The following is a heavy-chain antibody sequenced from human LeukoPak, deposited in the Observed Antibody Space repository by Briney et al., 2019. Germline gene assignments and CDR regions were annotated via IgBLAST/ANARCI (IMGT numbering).Heavy chain of an antibody. J-gene: IGHJ4*02. CDR3: ARARSGPKSQNFDY. CDR1: GYTFTSYG. D-gene: IGHD6-19*01. Sequence: ASVKVSCKASGYTFTSYGISWVRQAPGQGLEWMGWISAYNGNTNYAQKLQGRVTMTTDTSTSTAYMELRGLRSDDTAVYYCARARSGPKSQNFDYWGQGTLVTVSS. V-gene: IGHV1-18*01. CDR2: ISAYNGNT.